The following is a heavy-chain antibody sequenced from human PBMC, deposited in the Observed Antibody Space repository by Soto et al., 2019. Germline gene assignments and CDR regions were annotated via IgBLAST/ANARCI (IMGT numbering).Heavy chain of an antibody. CDR2: ISANGVAT. D-gene: IGHD2-8*01. CDR1: GFPFTSFA. Sequence: EVQLWDSGGGLVQPGGSLRLSCAASGFPFTSFAMCWLRQAPGKGLEWVSYISANGVATSYADSVKGRFTTSRDNSKNVLYLQLNSLRAEDTAVYYCAKGLPRLQYDTKGWENWGQGTLVTVSS. CDR3: AKGLPRLQYDTKGWEN. V-gene: IGHV3-23*01. J-gene: IGHJ4*02.